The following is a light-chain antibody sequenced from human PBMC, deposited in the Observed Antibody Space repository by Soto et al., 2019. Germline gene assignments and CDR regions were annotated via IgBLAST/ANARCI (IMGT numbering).Light chain of an antibody. CDR2: DAS. CDR3: QQRSTWPVT. CDR1: QSVSSY. V-gene: IGKV3-11*01. Sequence: EIVLTQSPATLSLSPGERATLSCRASQSVSSYFAWYRQKPGQAPNLLIYDASNRATGIPARFSGSGSGTDFTLTISSLEPEDFAVYYCQQRSTWPVTFGQGTKVEI. J-gene: IGKJ1*01.